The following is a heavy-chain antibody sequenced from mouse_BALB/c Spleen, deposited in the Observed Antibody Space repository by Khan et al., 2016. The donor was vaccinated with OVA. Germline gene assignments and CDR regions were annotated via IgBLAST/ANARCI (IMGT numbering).Heavy chain of an antibody. CDR1: GFSLTTYG. V-gene: IGHV2-2*01. D-gene: IGHD2-14*01. CDR3: SRYSYRYECTY. J-gene: IGHJ3*01. Sequence: VQLQESGPGLVQPSQSLSITCTVSGFSLTTYGVHWVRQSPGKGLEWLGVIRSGGNTDYNAALIYRLSITKDNSKSHVFFIMHSLQADDTAVYYCSRYSYRYECTYWGQGTLVTVSA. CDR2: IRSGGNT.